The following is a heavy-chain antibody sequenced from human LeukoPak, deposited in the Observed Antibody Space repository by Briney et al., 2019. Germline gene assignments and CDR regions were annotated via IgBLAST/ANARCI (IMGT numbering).Heavy chain of an antibody. D-gene: IGHD5-18*01. V-gene: IGHV4-59*08. CDR1: GGSISSYF. Sequence: SETLSLTCSVSGGSISSYFWSWIRQPPGKGLGWIGSMYYTGNTNYNPSLKSRVTISVDTSKNQFSLKLSSVTAADTAVYYCARGGYTAYYYGMDVWGQGTTVTVSS. CDR3: ARGGYTAYYYGMDV. CDR2: MYYTGNT. J-gene: IGHJ6*02.